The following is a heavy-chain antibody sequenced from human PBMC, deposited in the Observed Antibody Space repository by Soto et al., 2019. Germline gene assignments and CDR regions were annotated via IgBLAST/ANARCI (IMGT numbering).Heavy chain of an antibody. D-gene: IGHD2-21*02. J-gene: IGHJ5*02. Sequence: QVQLVESGGGVVQPGRSLRLSCAASGFTFSSYCMHWVRQAPGKGLEWVAFIWYDGSNKYYADSVKGRFTISRDNSKNTLYLQMNSLRAEDTAVYYCAREGGFLGGDSQHWFDPWGQGTLVTVSS. CDR2: IWYDGSNK. CDR3: AREGGFLGGDSQHWFDP. CDR1: GFTFSSYC. V-gene: IGHV3-33*01.